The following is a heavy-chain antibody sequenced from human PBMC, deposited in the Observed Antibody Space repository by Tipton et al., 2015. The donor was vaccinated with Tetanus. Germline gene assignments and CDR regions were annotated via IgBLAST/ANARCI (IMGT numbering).Heavy chain of an antibody. CDR1: GGSISDKQYY. Sequence: TLSLTCTVSGGSISDKQYYWGWIRQRPGKGLEWIGYMFYGGSPKYNPSLKSRVTILVDKSKNQLSLKLRSVTAADTAVYFCARDPYYNGGGYFDYWGQGTLVTVSS. V-gene: IGHV4-61*05. CDR2: MFYGGSP. D-gene: IGHD3-10*01. CDR3: ARDPYYNGGGYFDY. J-gene: IGHJ4*02.